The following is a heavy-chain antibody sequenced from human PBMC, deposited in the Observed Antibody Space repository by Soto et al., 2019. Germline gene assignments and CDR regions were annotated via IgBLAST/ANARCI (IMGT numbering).Heavy chain of an antibody. D-gene: IGHD4-17*01. Sequence: GESLKISCAASGFTFSSYAMSWVRQAPGKGLEWVSAISGSGGSTYYADSVKGRFTISRDNSKNTLYLQMNSLRAEDTAVYYCAKEGGDYGPSYYMDVWGKGTTVTVSS. J-gene: IGHJ6*03. CDR3: AKEGGDYGPSYYMDV. CDR2: ISGSGGST. V-gene: IGHV3-23*01. CDR1: GFTFSSYA.